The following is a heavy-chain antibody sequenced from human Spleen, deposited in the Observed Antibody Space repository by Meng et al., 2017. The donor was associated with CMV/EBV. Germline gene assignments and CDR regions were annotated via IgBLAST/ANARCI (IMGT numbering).Heavy chain of an antibody. CDR2: FNPYSGGT. CDR1: GYPFIGYY. Sequence: ASVKVSCKTSGYPFIGYYIHWVRQAPGQGLEWMGWFNPYSGGTNFAQQFQGRVTMTGDTSITTAYMQLSSLRSDDTATYFCARERYLEPAASPDYVYFGMDVWGQGTTVTVSS. J-gene: IGHJ6*02. D-gene: IGHD2-2*01. V-gene: IGHV1-2*02. CDR3: ARERYLEPAASPDYVYFGMDV.